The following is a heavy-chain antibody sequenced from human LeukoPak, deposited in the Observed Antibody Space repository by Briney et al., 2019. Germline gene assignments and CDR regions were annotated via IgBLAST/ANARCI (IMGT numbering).Heavy chain of an antibody. CDR2: VYRSGST. CDR1: GGSISNYY. D-gene: IGHD2-15*01. V-gene: IGHV4-59*01. Sequence: PSETLSLTCNVSGGSISNYYWSWIRQPPGKAPEWIAYVYRSGSTQYNPSLKSRVSMSVDSSKNQFSLKLSSVTAADTAVYYCARDLHGCSGGSCYFTWFDPWGQGTLVTVSS. CDR3: ARDLHGCSGGSCYFTWFDP. J-gene: IGHJ5*02.